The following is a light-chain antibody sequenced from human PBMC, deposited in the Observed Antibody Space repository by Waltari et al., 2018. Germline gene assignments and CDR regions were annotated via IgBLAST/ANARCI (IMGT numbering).Light chain of an antibody. CDR3: MQTVQFRWT. J-gene: IGKJ1*01. CDR2: QVS. Sequence: DIVLTQTPLSSPVTLGQPASISCRLSQSLVYSDGNTYLSWLQQRPGQPPRLLIYQVSNRFSGVPDRFSGSGAGTDFTLKISRVEAEDVGVYYCMQTVQFRWTFGQGTKVEIK. V-gene: IGKV2-24*01. CDR1: QSLVYSDGNTY.